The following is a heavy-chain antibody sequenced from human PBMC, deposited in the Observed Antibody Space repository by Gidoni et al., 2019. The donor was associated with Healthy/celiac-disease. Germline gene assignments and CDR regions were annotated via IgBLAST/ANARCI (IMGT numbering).Heavy chain of an antibody. CDR3: ARESVDYDILTGRSYYYYGMDV. CDR2: IKQEGSEK. J-gene: IGHJ6*02. Sequence: EVQLVESGGGLVQPGGSLRLSCAASGFTFSSYWMSWVRQAPGKGLEWVANIKQEGSEKYYVDSVKGRFTISRDNAKNSLYLQMNSLRAEDTAVYYCARESVDYDILTGRSYYYYGMDVWGQGTTVTVSS. V-gene: IGHV3-7*01. D-gene: IGHD3-9*01. CDR1: GFTFSSYW.